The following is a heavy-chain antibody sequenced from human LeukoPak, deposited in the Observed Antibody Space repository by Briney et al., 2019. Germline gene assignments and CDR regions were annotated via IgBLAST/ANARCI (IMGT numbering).Heavy chain of an antibody. D-gene: IGHD6-19*01. CDR2: ISGSGGST. CDR1: GSSFSSYA. J-gene: IGHJ4*02. Sequence: PGGSLRLSCASSGSSFSSYAMNWVRQAPGKGLEWVSAISGSGGSTSYAVSVKARFTISRDNSKNTLFLQMNSLRAEDTAVYYCAKDAERVAVTGHLDYWGQGTLVTVSS. V-gene: IGHV3-23*01. CDR3: AKDAERVAVTGHLDY.